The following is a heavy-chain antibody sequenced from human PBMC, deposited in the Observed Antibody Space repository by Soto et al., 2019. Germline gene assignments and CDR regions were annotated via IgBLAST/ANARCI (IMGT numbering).Heavy chain of an antibody. CDR1: GGSISSYY. CDR2: IYTSGST. J-gene: IGHJ6*02. V-gene: IGHV4-4*07. CDR3: AREDIVVVPAAHYGMDV. D-gene: IGHD2-2*01. Sequence: SETLSLTCSVSGGSISSYYWSWIRQPAGKGLEWIGRIYTSGSTNYNPSLKSRVTMSVDTSKNQFSLKLSSVTAADTAVYYSAREDIVVVPAAHYGMDVWGQGTTVTVSS.